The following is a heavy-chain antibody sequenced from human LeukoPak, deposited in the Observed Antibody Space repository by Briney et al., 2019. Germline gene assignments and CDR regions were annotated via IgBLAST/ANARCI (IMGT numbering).Heavy chain of an antibody. J-gene: IGHJ4*02. Sequence: SETLSLTCTVSGGSISSSSYYWGWIRQPPGKGLEWIGSIYYSGSTYYNPSLKSRVTISVDTSKNQFSLKLNSVTAADTAVYYCARAFWGSGIDFWGQGTLVTVSS. CDR3: ARAFWGSGIDF. CDR1: GGSISSSSYY. V-gene: IGHV4-39*07. CDR2: IYYSGST. D-gene: IGHD3-16*01.